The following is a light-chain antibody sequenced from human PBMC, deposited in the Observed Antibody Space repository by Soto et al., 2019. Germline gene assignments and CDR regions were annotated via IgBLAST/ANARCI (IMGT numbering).Light chain of an antibody. Sequence: EVVFSQSPATLSVSPGERATLSCMASQSVSSNLAWYQQKPGQAPRLLIYGASNRATGIPDRFSGSGSGTDFTLTISRLEPEDFAVYYCQQYGNSPLTFGPGTKVDI. V-gene: IGKV3-20*01. J-gene: IGKJ3*01. CDR3: QQYGNSPLT. CDR1: QSVSSN. CDR2: GAS.